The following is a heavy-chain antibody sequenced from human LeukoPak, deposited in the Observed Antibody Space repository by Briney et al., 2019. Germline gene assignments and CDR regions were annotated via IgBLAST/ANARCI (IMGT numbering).Heavy chain of an antibody. CDR2: IYYSGST. J-gene: IGHJ6*02. V-gene: IGHV4-59*08. Sequence: SETLSLTCTVSGGSISSYYWSWIRQPPGKGLEWIGYIYYSGSTNCNPSLKSRVTISVDTSKNQFSLKLSSVTAADTAVYYCARGVCSSTSCYYYYGMDVWGQGTTVTVSS. CDR1: GGSISSYY. D-gene: IGHD2-2*01. CDR3: ARGVCSSTSCYYYYGMDV.